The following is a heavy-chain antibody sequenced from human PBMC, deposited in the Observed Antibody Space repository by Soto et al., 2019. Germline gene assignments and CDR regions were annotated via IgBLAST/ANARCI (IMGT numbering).Heavy chain of an antibody. CDR3: AKGGPGSGSFEAYYYYGMDV. V-gene: IGHV3-23*01. D-gene: IGHD1-26*01. CDR1: GFTFSSYA. J-gene: IGHJ6*02. Sequence: GGSLRLSCAASGFTFSSYAMSWVRQAPGKGLEWVSAISGSGGSTYYADSVKGRFTISRDNSKNTLYLQMNSLRAEDTAVYYCAKGGPGSGSFEAYYYYGMDVWGQGTTVTVSS. CDR2: ISGSGGST.